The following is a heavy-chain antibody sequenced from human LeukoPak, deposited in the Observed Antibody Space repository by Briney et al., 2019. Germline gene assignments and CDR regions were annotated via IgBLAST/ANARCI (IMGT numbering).Heavy chain of an antibody. CDR2: INAGNGNT. CDR1: GYTFTSYA. Sequence: ASVKVSCKASGYTFTSYAMHWVRQAPGQRLEWVGWINAGNGNTKYSQKFQGRVTITRDTSASTAYMELSSLRSEDTAVYYCARDQSSSSWLHFDYWGQGTLVTVSS. CDR3: ARDQSSSSWLHFDY. V-gene: IGHV1-3*01. J-gene: IGHJ4*02. D-gene: IGHD6-13*01.